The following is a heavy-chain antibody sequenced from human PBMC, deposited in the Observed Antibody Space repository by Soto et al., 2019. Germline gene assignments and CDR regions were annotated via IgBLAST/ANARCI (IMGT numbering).Heavy chain of an antibody. CDR3: AKTYDFWSDNIGWFDP. Sequence: QVQLQESGPGLVKPSETLSLTCTVSGGSISSYYWSWIRQPPGKGLEWIGYIYYSGSTNYNPSLKSRVTISVDTSKNQFSLKLSSVTAADTAVYYCAKTYDFWSDNIGWFDPWGQGTLVTVSS. J-gene: IGHJ5*02. D-gene: IGHD3-3*01. CDR1: GGSISSYY. V-gene: IGHV4-59*08. CDR2: IYYSGST.